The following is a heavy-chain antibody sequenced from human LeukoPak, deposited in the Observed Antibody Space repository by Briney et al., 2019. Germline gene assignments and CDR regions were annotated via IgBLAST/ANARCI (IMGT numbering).Heavy chain of an antibody. J-gene: IGHJ6*02. CDR1: GFTFSSYG. V-gene: IGHV3-30*18. D-gene: IGHD2-2*01. Sequence: GGSLRLSCAASGFTFSSYGMHWVRQAPGKGLEWVAVISYDGSYKYYADSVKGRFTISRDNSKNTLYLQMNSLRAEDTAVYYCAKDYAYCSSTSCYYYYYGMDVWGQGTTVTVSS. CDR3: AKDYAYCSSTSCYYYYYGMDV. CDR2: ISYDGSYK.